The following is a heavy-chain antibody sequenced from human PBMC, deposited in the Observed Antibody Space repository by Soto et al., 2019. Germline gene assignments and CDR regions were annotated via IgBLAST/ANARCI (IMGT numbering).Heavy chain of an antibody. Sequence: QAPGQGLEWMGIINPSGGTTTYAQKFQGRVTMTRDTSTSTVYMELSSLRSEDTAVYYCARGPATAPDAYWGLGTLVTVSS. CDR2: INPSGGTT. J-gene: IGHJ4*02. D-gene: IGHD2-2*01. CDR3: ARGPATAPDAY. V-gene: IGHV1-46*01.